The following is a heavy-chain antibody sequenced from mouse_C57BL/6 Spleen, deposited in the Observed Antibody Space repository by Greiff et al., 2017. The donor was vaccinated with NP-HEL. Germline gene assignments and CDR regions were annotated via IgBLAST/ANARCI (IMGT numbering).Heavy chain of an antibody. D-gene: IGHD1-1*01. CDR3: ARSTTVVEEDFDY. Sequence: QVQLQQSGAELMKPGASVKLSCKATGYTFTGYWIEWVKQRPGHGLEWIGDILPGSGSTNYNEKFKGKATFTADTSSNTAYMQLSSLTTKDSAIYYCARSTTVVEEDFDYWGQGTTLTVSS. CDR1: GYTFTGYW. V-gene: IGHV1-9*01. J-gene: IGHJ2*01. CDR2: ILPGSGST.